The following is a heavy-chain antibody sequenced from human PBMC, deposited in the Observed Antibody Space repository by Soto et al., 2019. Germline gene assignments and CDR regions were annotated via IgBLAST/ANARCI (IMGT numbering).Heavy chain of an antibody. D-gene: IGHD6-13*01. CDR3: ARRAPLAGHFEY. V-gene: IGHV4-59*08. J-gene: IGHJ4*02. CDR2: IYYNGGT. CDR1: GGSISSYY. Sequence: SETLSLTCSVSGGSISSYYWSWIRQPPGKGLEWIGYIYYNGGTDYSPSLKSRVTISVDTSKNQFSLKLSSVTAADTAVYYCARRAPLAGHFEYWGQGALVTVSS.